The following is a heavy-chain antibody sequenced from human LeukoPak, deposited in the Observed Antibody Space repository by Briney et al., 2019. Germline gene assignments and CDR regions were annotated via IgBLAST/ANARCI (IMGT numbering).Heavy chain of an antibody. D-gene: IGHD2-15*01. Sequence: GGSLRLSCAASGFTFSSYWMSWVRQAPGKGLEWVANIKQDGSEKYYVDSVKGRFTISRDNAKNSLYLQMNSLRAEDTAVYYCARDPPRYCSSGSCFGWFDPWGQGTLVTVSS. CDR1: GFTFSSYW. J-gene: IGHJ5*02. V-gene: IGHV3-7*01. CDR2: IKQDGSEK. CDR3: ARDPPRYCSSGSCFGWFDP.